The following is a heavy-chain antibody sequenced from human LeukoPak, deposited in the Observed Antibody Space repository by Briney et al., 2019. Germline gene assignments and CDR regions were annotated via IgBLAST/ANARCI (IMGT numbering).Heavy chain of an antibody. V-gene: IGHV4-61*02. CDR3: ARVSAKVVIDY. J-gene: IGHJ4*02. D-gene: IGHD3-22*01. CDR1: GVSISSGSYD. Sequence: SQTLSLTCTVSGVSISSGSYDWRWIRQPAGKGLEWIGRIYTSGSTNYNPALKSRITISVDTSKNQFSLKLSSVTAADTAVYYCARVSAKVVIDYWGQGTLVTVFS. CDR2: IYTSGST.